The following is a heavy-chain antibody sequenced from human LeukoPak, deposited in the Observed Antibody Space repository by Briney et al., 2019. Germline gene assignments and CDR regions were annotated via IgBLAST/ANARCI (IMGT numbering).Heavy chain of an antibody. Sequence: ASVKVSCKASGYTFPGYYMHWVRQDPGQGLEWMGWINPNSGGTNCAQKFQGRVTMNRDTSISTAYMELSRLRSDDTAVYYCARGLNLYSSSSHFDYWGQGTLVTVSS. D-gene: IGHD6-6*01. CDR2: INPNSGGT. CDR1: GYTFPGYY. J-gene: IGHJ4*02. CDR3: ARGLNLYSSSSHFDY. V-gene: IGHV1-2*02.